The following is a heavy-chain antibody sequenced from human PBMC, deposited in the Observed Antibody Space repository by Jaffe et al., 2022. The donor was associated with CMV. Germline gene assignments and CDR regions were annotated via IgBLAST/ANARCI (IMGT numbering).Heavy chain of an antibody. J-gene: IGHJ4*02. CDR2: IYYTGNI. V-gene: IGHV4-31*03. Sequence: QVQLQESGPGLVRPSQTLSLTCTVSGGSISSGGYYWNWIRQHPGKDLEWIGYIYYTGNIFYNPSLETRLSISVDTSKNQFSLKLSSVTAADTAVYYCARAPGASSAYYFDYWGQGTLVTVSS. CDR3: ARAPGASSAYYFDY. CDR1: GGSISSGGYY. D-gene: IGHD6-6*01.